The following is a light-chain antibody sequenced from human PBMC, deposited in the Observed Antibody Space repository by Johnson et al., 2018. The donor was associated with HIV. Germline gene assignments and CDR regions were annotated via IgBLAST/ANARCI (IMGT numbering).Light chain of an antibody. J-gene: IGLJ1*01. V-gene: IGLV1-51*01. CDR2: DNN. CDR1: SSNIGNNY. CDR3: GTWDSSLSAGYV. Sequence: QSVLTQPPSVSAAPGQKVTISCSGSSSNIGNNYVSWYQQLPGTAPKLLIYDNNKRPSGIPDRFSGSKSGTSATLGTTGLQPGDEADYYCGTWDSSLSAGYVFGTGTKVTVL.